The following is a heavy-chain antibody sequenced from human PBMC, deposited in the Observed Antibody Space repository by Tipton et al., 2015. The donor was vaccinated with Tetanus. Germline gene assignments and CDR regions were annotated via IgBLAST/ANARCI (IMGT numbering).Heavy chain of an antibody. CDR3: ARDHGITWGGMGYYYGMDV. Sequence: TLSLTCAVDGESFSGYYWSWLRQPPGKGLEWIGEINHSGRGNFHPSLESRLRISVDTSKKQFSLRLSSVTAADTAVYYCARDHGITWGGMGYYYGMDVWGQGTTVTVSS. J-gene: IGHJ6*02. D-gene: IGHD3-16*01. V-gene: IGHV4-34*01. CDR2: INHSGRG. CDR1: GESFSGYY.